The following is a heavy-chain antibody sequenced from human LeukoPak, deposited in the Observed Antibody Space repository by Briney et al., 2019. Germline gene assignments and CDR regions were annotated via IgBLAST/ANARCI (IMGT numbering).Heavy chain of an antibody. CDR2: ISSSSSYI. J-gene: IGHJ6*03. D-gene: IGHD3-16*02. CDR3: ARGYQRRIYYMDV. CDR1: GFTFSSYE. Sequence: GGSLRLSCAASGFTFSSYEMNWVRQAPGKGLEWVSSISSSSSYIYYADSVKGRFTISRDNAKNSLYLQMNSLRAEDTAVYYCARGYQRRIYYMDVWGKGTTVTVSS. V-gene: IGHV3-21*01.